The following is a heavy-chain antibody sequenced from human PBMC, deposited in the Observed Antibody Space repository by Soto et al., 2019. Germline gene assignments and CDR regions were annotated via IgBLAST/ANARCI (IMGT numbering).Heavy chain of an antibody. V-gene: IGHV1-2*04. CDR3: ARRPPGYCSGGSCYSDYYFEY. CDR1: GYTFTGYY. D-gene: IGHD2-15*01. CDR2: INPNSGGT. J-gene: IGHJ4*02. Sequence: ASXRVSCKASGYTFTGYYMHWVRQAPGQGLEWMGWINPNSGGTNYAQKFQGWVTMTRDTSISTAYMEMSRLRSDDTAVYYCARRPPGYCSGGSCYSDYYFEYWGQGTLVTVSS.